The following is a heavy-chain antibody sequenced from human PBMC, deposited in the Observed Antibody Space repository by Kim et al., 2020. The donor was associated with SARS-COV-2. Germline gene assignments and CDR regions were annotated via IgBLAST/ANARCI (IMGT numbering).Heavy chain of an antibody. Sequence: SETLSLTCAVYGGSFSGYYWSWIRQPPGKGLEWIGEINHSGSTNYNPSLKSRVTISVDTSKNQFSLKLSSVTAADTAVYYCARAPSHDDYWGQGTLVTVS. D-gene: IGHD2-2*01. CDR3: ARAPSHDDY. J-gene: IGHJ4*02. CDR2: INHSGST. CDR1: GGSFSGYY. V-gene: IGHV4-34*01.